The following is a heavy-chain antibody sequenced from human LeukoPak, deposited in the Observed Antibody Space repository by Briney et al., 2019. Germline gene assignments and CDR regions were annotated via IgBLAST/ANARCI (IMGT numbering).Heavy chain of an antibody. CDR1: GGSFGTYY. D-gene: IGHD7-27*01. CDR2: IYYSGST. Sequence: KPSETLSLTCTVSGGSFGTYYWSWIRQSPGKGLEWIGYIYYSGSTNYNPSLKSRVTISIDTSKNQFSLKLRSVSAADTAVYYCARRLDKWGAHDAFDIWGQGTMVTVSS. V-gene: IGHV4-59*01. J-gene: IGHJ3*02. CDR3: ARRLDKWGAHDAFDI.